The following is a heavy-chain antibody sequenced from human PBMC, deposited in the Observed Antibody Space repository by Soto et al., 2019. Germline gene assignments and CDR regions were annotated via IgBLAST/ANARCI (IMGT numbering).Heavy chain of an antibody. Sequence: SLRLSCAASEFTFRSYWMHWVRQSPGKGLVWVPRISGDGSSTNYADSVKGRFTISRDNAKNTVYLQIDSLRAEDTAVYYCARSLPGTYGAFDLWGQGTMVTVSS. CDR3: ARSLPGTYGAFDL. D-gene: IGHD1-7*01. CDR2: ISGDGSST. J-gene: IGHJ3*01. V-gene: IGHV3-74*01. CDR1: EFTFRSYW.